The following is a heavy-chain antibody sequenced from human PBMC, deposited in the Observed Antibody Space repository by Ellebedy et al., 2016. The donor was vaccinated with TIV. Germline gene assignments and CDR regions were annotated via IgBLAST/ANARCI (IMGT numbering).Heavy chain of an antibody. Sequence: SVKVSCXASGGTFSSYAISWVRQAPGQGLEWMGGIIPIFGTANYAQKFQGRVTITADESTSTAYMELSSLRSEDTAVYYCARALPGTTTVTTDAFDIWGQGTMVTVSS. J-gene: IGHJ3*02. CDR1: GGTFSSYA. V-gene: IGHV1-69*13. CDR3: ARALPGTTTVTTDAFDI. CDR2: IIPIFGTA. D-gene: IGHD4-17*01.